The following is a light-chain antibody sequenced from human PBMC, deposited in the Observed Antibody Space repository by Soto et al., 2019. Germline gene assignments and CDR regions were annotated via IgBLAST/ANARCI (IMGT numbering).Light chain of an antibody. J-gene: IGKJ4*01. Sequence: PGERATLSCRASQSISSTYLAWYQQKPGQAPRLLIYGASSRATGIPDRFSGSGSGTDFTLTISRLGTEDFAVYYCQHYGSSPRTFGGGTKVEIK. CDR3: QHYGSSPRT. CDR1: QSISSTY. CDR2: GAS. V-gene: IGKV3-20*01.